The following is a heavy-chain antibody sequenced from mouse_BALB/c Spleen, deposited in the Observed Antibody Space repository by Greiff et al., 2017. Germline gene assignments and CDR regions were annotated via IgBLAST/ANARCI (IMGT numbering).Heavy chain of an antibody. J-gene: IGHJ1*01. CDR1: GFTFTDYY. CDR2: IRNKANGYTT. CDR3: ARERSWYFDV. Sequence: EVQGVESGGGLVQPGGSLRLSCATSGFTFTDYYMSWVRQPPGKALEWLGFIRNKANGYTTEYSASVKGRFTISRDNSQSILYLQMNTLRAEDSATYYCARERSWYFDVWGAGTTVTVSS. V-gene: IGHV7-3*02.